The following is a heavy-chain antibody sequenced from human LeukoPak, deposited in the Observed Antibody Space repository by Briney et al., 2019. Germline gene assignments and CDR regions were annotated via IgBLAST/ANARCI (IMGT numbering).Heavy chain of an antibody. CDR3: ARDLVVVLTTTVASDY. CDR2: IIPIFGTA. Sequence: SVKVSCKASGGTFSSYAISWVRQAPGQGLEWMGGIIPIFGTANYAQKFQGRVTITADESTSTAYMELSSLRSEDTAVYYCARDLVVVLTTTVASDYWGQGTLVTVSS. V-gene: IGHV1-69*13. J-gene: IGHJ4*02. D-gene: IGHD4-23*01. CDR1: GGTFSSYA.